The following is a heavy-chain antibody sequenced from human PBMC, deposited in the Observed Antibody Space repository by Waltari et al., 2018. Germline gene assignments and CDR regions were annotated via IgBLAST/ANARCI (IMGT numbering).Heavy chain of an antibody. Sequence: QVQLQESGPGLVKPSETLSLTCTVSGGSISSYYWSWIRQPPGKGLGWIGYSYYIGSPNFNPSLKSRVTISVDTSKNQFSLKLSSVTAADTAVYYCAGSLMITFGGVIGLLDYWGQGTLVTVSS. CDR1: GGSISSYY. D-gene: IGHD3-16*01. CDR3: AGSLMITFGGVIGLLDY. J-gene: IGHJ4*02. CDR2: SYYIGSP. V-gene: IGHV4-59*01.